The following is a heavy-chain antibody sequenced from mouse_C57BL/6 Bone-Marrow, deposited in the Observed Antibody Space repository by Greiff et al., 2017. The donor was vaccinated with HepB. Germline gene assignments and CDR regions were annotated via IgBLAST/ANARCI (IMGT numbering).Heavy chain of an antibody. Sequence: QVQLKQSGAELVRPGTSVKVSCKASGYAFTNYLIEWVKQRPGQGLEWIGVINPGSGGTNYNEKFKGKATLTADKSSSTAYMQRSSLTSEDSAVYFCARGGVSLTTAMDYWGQGTSVTVSS. CDR1: GYAFTNYL. J-gene: IGHJ4*01. CDR2: INPGSGGT. CDR3: ARGGVSLTTAMDY. V-gene: IGHV1-54*01. D-gene: IGHD1-2*01.